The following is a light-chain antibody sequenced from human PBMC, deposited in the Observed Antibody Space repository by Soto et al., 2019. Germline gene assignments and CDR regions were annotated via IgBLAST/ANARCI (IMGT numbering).Light chain of an antibody. J-gene: IGKJ2*01. CDR2: KAS. CDR1: QSMSTW. CDR3: QQYNSYPYT. V-gene: IGKV1-5*03. Sequence: DIQMTQSPSTLSASVGDSVTITCRASQSMSTWLAWYQQKPGKAPKLLIYKASSLESGVPSRFSGSGSGTEFTLTISSLRPDDFATYYCQQYNSYPYTFGQGTKLEIK.